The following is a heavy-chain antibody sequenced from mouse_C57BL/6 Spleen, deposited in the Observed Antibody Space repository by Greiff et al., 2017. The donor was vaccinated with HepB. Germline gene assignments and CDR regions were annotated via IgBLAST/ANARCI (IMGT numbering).Heavy chain of an antibody. CDR2: INPSNGGT. D-gene: IGHD1-1*01. V-gene: IGHV1-53*01. J-gene: IGHJ1*03. Sequence: VQLQQSGTELVKPGASVKLSCKASGYTFTSYWMHWVKQRPGQGLEWIGNINPSNGGTNYNEKFKSKATLTVDKSSSTAYMQLSSLTSEDSAVYYCARPPYYGSSYWYFDVWGTGTTVTVSS. CDR3: ARPPYYGSSYWYFDV. CDR1: GYTFTSYW.